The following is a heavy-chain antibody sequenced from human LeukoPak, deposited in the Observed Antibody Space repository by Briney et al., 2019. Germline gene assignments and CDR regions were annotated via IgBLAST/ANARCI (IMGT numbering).Heavy chain of an antibody. V-gene: IGHV3-23*01. CDR3: AKDPGVVPAHYFDY. Sequence: QTGGSLRLSCAASGFTFSSYAMNWVRQAPGKGLGWVSGTGSTGASTFYADSVKGRFTVSRDNSKNTLSLQMNSLRAEDTAVYYCAKDPGVVPAHYFDYWGQGTLVTVSS. D-gene: IGHD2-2*01. CDR1: GFTFSSYA. CDR2: TGSTGAST. J-gene: IGHJ4*02.